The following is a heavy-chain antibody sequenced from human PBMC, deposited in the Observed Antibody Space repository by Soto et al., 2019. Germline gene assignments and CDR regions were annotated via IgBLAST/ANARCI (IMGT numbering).Heavy chain of an antibody. J-gene: IGHJ3*02. V-gene: IGHV1-69*13. CDR1: GGTFSSYA. D-gene: IGHD3-22*01. CDR2: IIPIFGTA. Sequence: ASVKVSCKASGGTFSSYAISWVRQAPGQGLEWMGGIIPIFGTANYAQKFQGRVTITADESTSTAYMELSSLRSEDTAVYYCARGTPYYYDSSGYFGDAFDIWGQGTMVTVSS. CDR3: ARGTPYYYDSSGYFGDAFDI.